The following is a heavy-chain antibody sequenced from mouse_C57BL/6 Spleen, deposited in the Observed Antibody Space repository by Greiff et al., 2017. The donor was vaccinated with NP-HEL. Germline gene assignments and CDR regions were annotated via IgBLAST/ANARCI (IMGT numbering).Heavy chain of an antibody. CDR3: ARGYSNYGWFAY. CDR2: IYPSDSET. Sequence: QVQLQQSGAELVRPGSSVKLSCKASGYTFTSYWMDWVKQRPGQGLEWIGNIYPSDSETHYNQKFKDKATLTVDKSSSTAYMQLSSLTSEDSAVYYWARGYSNYGWFAYWGQGTLVTVSA. J-gene: IGHJ3*01. V-gene: IGHV1-61*01. CDR1: GYTFTSYW. D-gene: IGHD2-5*01.